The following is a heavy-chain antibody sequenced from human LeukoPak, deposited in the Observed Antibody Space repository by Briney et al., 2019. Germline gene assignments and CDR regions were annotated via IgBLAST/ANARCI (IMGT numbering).Heavy chain of an antibody. CDR1: GYTLTELS. V-gene: IGHV1-24*01. CDR2: FDPADGEP. Sequence: ASVKVSCKISGYTLTELSMHWVRQAPSKGREWMGGFDPADGEPIYAQKFQGRVTMSEDTSTDTAYMDLSSLRSEDTAVYYCATEVVGYGDVHYFDSWGQGTLVTVSS. J-gene: IGHJ4*02. D-gene: IGHD4-17*01. CDR3: ATEVVGYGDVHYFDS.